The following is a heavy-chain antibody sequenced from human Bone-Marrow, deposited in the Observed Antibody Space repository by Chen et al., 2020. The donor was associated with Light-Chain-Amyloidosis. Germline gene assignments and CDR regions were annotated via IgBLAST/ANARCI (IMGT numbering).Heavy chain of an antibody. D-gene: IGHD6-13*01. Sequence: QVQLVQSGAEVKKPGASVKVSCKASGYTFTGYYMHWVRQAPGQGLEWMGWINPDSGGTNYAQKFQGSVTMTRNTSISTAYMELGRVRYEDTGGYYCAIDRRQQLVRGWFDPWGQGTLVTVAA. J-gene: IGHJ5*02. CDR1: GYTFTGYY. CDR3: AIDRRQQLVRGWFDP. V-gene: IGHV1-2*02. CDR2: INPDSGGT.